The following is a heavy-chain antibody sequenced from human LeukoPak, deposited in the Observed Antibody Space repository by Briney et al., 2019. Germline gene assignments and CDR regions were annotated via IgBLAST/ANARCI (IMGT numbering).Heavy chain of an antibody. CDR3: ARDATVTTIPDDYYYGMDV. CDR2: IYYSGST. Sequence: PSETQSLTCTVSGGSVSSGSYYWSWIRQPPGKGLEWIGYIYYSGSTNYNPSLKSRVTISVDTSKNQFSLKLSSVTAADTAVYYCARDATVTTIPDDYYYGMDVWGQGTTVTVSS. V-gene: IGHV4-61*01. D-gene: IGHD4-11*01. CDR1: GGSVSSGSYY. J-gene: IGHJ6*02.